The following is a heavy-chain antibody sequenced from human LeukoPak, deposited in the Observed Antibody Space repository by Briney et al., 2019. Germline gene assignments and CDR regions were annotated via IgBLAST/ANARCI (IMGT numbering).Heavy chain of an antibody. V-gene: IGHV5-51*01. J-gene: IGHJ4*02. Sequence: GESLKISCKGSGYRFTSYWIGWVRQMPGEGLEWMGIIYPADSDTTYSPSFQGQVTISVDKSISTAYLQWSSLKASDTAMYYCARHRRNTMIGTASSRGFDYWGQGTLVTVSS. CDR2: IYPADSDT. CDR1: GYRFTSYW. D-gene: IGHD3-22*01. CDR3: ARHRRNTMIGTASSRGFDY.